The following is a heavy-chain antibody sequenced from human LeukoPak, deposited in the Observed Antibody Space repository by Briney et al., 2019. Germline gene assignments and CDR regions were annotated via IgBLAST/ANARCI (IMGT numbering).Heavy chain of an antibody. CDR3: TTREIVVEPAETSMVRGVLWRSDF. D-gene: IGHD3-10*01. V-gene: IGHV1-18*01. CDR2: ISAYNGNT. CDR1: GYTFTSYG. Sequence: GASVKVSCKASGYTFTSYGISWVRQAPGQGLEWMGWISAYNGNTNYAQKLQGRVTMTTDTSTSTAYMELRSLRSDDTAVYYCTTREIVVEPAETSMVRGVLWRSDFWGHGTLVTVSS. J-gene: IGHJ4*01.